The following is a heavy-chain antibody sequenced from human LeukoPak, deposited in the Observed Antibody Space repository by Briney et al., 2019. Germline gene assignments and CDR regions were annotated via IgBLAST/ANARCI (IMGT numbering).Heavy chain of an antibody. D-gene: IGHD4-17*01. CDR3: ARDFGSTTVAPDYFDY. Sequence: GGSLRLSCTASGFTFSNHWMSWVCHAPGKGLEWVANIMQDGTEKYYVDSVKGRLTISRDNAKNSLYLQMNSLRAEDTAVYYCARDFGSTTVAPDYFDYWGQGTLVTVSS. CDR1: GFTFSNHW. CDR2: IMQDGTEK. J-gene: IGHJ4*02. V-gene: IGHV3-7*01.